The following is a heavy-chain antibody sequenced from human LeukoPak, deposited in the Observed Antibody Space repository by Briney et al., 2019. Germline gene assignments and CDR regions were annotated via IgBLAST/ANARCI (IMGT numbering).Heavy chain of an antibody. D-gene: IGHD6-13*01. J-gene: IGHJ6*03. CDR1: GFTFSSYA. CDR2: ISGSGGST. CDR3: AKPLAAADPYYYYYYMDV. Sequence: GGSLRLSCAASGFTFSSYAMSWVRQAPGKGLEWVSAISGSGGSTYYADSVKGRFTISRGNSKNTLYLQMNSLRAEDTAVYYCAKPLAAADPYYYYYYMDVWGKGTTVTVSS. V-gene: IGHV3-23*01.